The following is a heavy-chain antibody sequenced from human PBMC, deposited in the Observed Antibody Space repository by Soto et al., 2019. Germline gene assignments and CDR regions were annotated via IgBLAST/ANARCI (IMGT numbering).Heavy chain of an antibody. CDR1: GYTFTSYG. Sequence: QILMVQSGGEVKKPGASVKVSCKASGYTFTSYGISWVRQAPGQGLECMGWISVYNGNTHYAQKFQGRVTMTADTSTSTAYMELRSLRSDDTAVYYCARVEQSLLYQFWGLGTLFTVSS. CDR2: ISVYNGNT. V-gene: IGHV1-18*04. J-gene: IGHJ4*02. CDR3: ARVEQSLLYQF. D-gene: IGHD6-19*01.